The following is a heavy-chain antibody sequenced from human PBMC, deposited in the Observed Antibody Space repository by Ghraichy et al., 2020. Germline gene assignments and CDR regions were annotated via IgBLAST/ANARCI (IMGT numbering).Heavy chain of an antibody. V-gene: IGHV4-39*01. D-gene: IGHD1-26*01. CDR1: GGSISSSSYY. Sequence: SETLSLTCTVSGGSISSSSYYWGWIRQPPGKGLEWIGSIYYSGSTYYNPSLKSRVTISVDTSKNQFSLKLSSVTAADTAVYYCASDRVGGGINWFDPWGQGTLVTVSS. CDR3: ASDRVGGGINWFDP. J-gene: IGHJ5*02. CDR2: IYYSGST.